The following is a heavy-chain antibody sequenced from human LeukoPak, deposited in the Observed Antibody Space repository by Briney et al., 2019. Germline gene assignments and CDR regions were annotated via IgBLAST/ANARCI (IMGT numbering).Heavy chain of an antibody. V-gene: IGHV4-59*08. CDR2: IYYSGST. J-gene: IGHJ2*01. CDR3: ARLKLGAYFDL. Sequence: SETLSLTCTVSGGSISSYYWSWIRQPPGKGLEWIGYIYYSGSTNYNPSLKSRVTIPVDTSKNQFSLKLSSVTAADTAVYYCARLKLGAYFDLWGRGTLVTVSS. CDR1: GGSISSYY. D-gene: IGHD3-16*01.